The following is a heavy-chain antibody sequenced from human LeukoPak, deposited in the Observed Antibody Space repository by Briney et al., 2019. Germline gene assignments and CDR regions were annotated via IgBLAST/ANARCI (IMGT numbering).Heavy chain of an antibody. V-gene: IGHV3-33*01. D-gene: IGHD6-13*01. J-gene: IGHJ4*02. Sequence: GGSLRLSCAASGFTFSSYGMYWVRQAPGKGLEWVAVIWYDGSNKYYADSVKGRFTISRDNSKNTLYLQINSLRVEDTAVYYCARESSAWYGDYWGQGTLVTVSS. CDR3: ARESSAWYGDY. CDR1: GFTFSSYG. CDR2: IWYDGSNK.